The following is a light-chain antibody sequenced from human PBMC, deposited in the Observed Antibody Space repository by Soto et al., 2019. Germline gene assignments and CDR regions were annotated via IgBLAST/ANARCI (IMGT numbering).Light chain of an antibody. V-gene: IGKV3-20*01. CDR1: QSVTRTY. CDR2: GTF. J-gene: IGKJ2*01. CDR3: HQCGVSPYT. Sequence: EIVLTQSPDTLSLSPGERATLSCRASQSVTRTYLAWYQQKPGQTPRLLIFGTFNRATGIPSRFSGSGSWTDFTLTISRLEPEDSAVYSCHQCGVSPYTFGRGTKLEIK.